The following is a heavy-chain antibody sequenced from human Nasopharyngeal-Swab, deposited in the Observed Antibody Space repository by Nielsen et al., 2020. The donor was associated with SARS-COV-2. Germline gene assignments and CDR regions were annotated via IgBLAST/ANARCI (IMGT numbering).Heavy chain of an antibody. D-gene: IGHD3-10*01. V-gene: IGHV4-34*01. J-gene: IGHJ6*03. Sequence: WIRQPQGKGREWIGEINHSGSTNYNPSLKSRVTISVDTSKNQFSLKLSSVTAADTAVYYCARGQPGVRGIYYYYYYYMDVWGKGTTVTVSS. CDR2: INHSGST. CDR3: ARGQPGVRGIYYYYYYYMDV.